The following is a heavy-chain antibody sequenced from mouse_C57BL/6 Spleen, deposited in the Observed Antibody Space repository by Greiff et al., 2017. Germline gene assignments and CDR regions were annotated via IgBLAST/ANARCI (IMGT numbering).Heavy chain of an antibody. Sequence: VQLQQSGAELVRPGASVTLSCKASGYTFTDYEMHWVKQTPVHGLEWIGAIDPETGGTAYNQKFKGKAILTADKSSSTAYMELRSLTSEDSAVYYCTRAIWLRRGYFDYWGQGTTLTVSS. CDR1: GYTFTDYE. CDR2: IDPETGGT. J-gene: IGHJ2*01. D-gene: IGHD2-2*01. V-gene: IGHV1-15*01. CDR3: TRAIWLRRGYFDY.